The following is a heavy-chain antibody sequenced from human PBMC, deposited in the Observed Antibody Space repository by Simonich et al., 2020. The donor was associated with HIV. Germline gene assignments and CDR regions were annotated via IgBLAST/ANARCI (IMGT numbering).Heavy chain of an antibody. D-gene: IGHD1-26*01. CDR3: ARRRSWVQEAYFDL. CDR2: IDHSGRP. J-gene: IGHJ2*01. Sequence: QVQLQQWDAGLLKPSETLSLTCAVYGGSFSSYYWNWIRQPPGKGLEWNGEIDHSGRPNDTPSRKSRVTRSVDKSKIQFSLNLSSVTAADTAVYYCARRRSWVQEAYFDLWGRGTLVTVSS. CDR1: GGSFSSYY. V-gene: IGHV4-34*01.